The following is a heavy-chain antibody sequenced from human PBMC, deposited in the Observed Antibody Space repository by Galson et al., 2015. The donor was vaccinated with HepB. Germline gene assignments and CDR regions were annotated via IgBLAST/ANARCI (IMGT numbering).Heavy chain of an antibody. CDR3: ARLYDSSGTRWFNP. CDR1: GYTFTSYA. J-gene: IGHJ5*02. CDR2: INAGNGNT. V-gene: IGHV1-3*01. D-gene: IGHD3-22*01. Sequence: SVKVSCKASGYTFTSYAMHWVRQAPGQRLEWMGWINAGNGNTKYSQKFQGRVTITRDTSASTAYMELSSLRSEDTAVYYCARLYDSSGTRWFNPWGQGTLVTVSS.